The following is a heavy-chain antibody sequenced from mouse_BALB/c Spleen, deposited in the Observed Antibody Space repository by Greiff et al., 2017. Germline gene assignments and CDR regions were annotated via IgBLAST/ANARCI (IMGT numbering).Heavy chain of an antibody. Sequence: EVMLVESGGGLVKPGGSLKLSCAASGFTFSSYAMSWVRQTPEKSLEWVATISSGGSYTYYPDSVKGRFTISRDNAKNTRYLQMSSLRSEDTAMYYCARQDGNYDYWGQGTTLTVSS. V-gene: IGHV5-9-3*01. D-gene: IGHD2-1*01. CDR3: ARQDGNYDY. CDR2: ISSGGSYT. J-gene: IGHJ2*01. CDR1: GFTFSSYA.